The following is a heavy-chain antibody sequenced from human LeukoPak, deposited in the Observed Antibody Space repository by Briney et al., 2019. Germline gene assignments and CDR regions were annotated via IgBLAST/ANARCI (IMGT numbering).Heavy chain of an antibody. CDR3: ARANSYFDSSGSGYFQH. CDR1: GYTLTSYY. V-gene: IGHV1-2*06. Sequence: GASVKVSCKASGYTLTSYYMHWVRQAPGQGLEWMGRINPNSGGTNYAQKYQGRVTVTRDSSASTVYLELSSLRSEDTAMYYCARANSYFDSSGSGYFQHWGQGTLVTVSS. D-gene: IGHD3-22*01. J-gene: IGHJ1*01. CDR2: INPNSGGT.